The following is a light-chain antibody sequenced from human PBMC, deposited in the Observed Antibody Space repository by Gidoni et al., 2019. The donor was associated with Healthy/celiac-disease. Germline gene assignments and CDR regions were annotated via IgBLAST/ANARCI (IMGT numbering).Light chain of an antibody. CDR3: QQRSNWPPVFSLT. CDR2: DAS. CDR1: QSVSSY. J-gene: IGKJ4*01. V-gene: IGKV3-11*01. Sequence: EIVLTQSQDTLSLSPGERATLSCRASQSVSSYLAWYQQKPGQAPRLLIYDASNRATGIPARFSGSGSGTDFTLTISSLEPEDFAVYYCQQRSNWPPVFSLTFGGGTKVEIK.